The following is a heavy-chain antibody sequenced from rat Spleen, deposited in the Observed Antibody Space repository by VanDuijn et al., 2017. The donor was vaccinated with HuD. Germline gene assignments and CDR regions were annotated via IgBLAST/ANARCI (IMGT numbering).Heavy chain of an antibody. J-gene: IGHJ2*01. CDR3: ARRHYGYTDYFDY. Sequence: EVQLVESGGGLVQPGRSLKLSCVASGFTFYNYWMTWIRQAPGKGLEWVATISYGDSFGHSSTYYRDSVKGRFTISRDNAKSTLSLQMDSLRSEDTATYYCARRHYGYTDYFDYWGQGVMVTVSS. D-gene: IGHD1-9*01. CDR2: ISYGDSFGHSST. CDR1: GFTFYNYW. V-gene: IGHV5-29*01.